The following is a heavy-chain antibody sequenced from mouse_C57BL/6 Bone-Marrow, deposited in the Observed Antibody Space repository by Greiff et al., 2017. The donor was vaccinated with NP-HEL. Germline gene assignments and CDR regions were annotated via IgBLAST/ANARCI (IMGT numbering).Heavy chain of an antibody. D-gene: IGHD1-3*01. V-gene: IGHV1-9*01. CDR2: IVPGSGST. CDR3: AQVGAYWDFDD. J-gene: IGHJ1*03. CDR1: GYTFTGYW. Sequence: QVQLKESGAELMKPGASVKLSCKATGYTFTGYWIEWVKQRPGHGLEWIGEIVPGSGSTYYNEKFKGKATFTADTSSNTAYMQLSSLTTEDSAIYYCAQVGAYWDFDDWGTGTTVTVSS.